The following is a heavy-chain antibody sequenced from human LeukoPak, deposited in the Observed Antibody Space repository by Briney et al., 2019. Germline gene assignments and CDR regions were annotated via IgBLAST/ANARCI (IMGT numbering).Heavy chain of an antibody. CDR1: GFTFSPYA. D-gene: IGHD3-10*01. CDR2: FLGRDGST. J-gene: IGHJ4*02. V-gene: IGHV3-23*01. Sequence: GGSLRLSCEASGFTFSPYAMSWARQAPGKGLEWVSGFLGRDGSTYYADSVKGRFTISRDNSKNTLYLQMNSLRAEDTAVYYCARNWFSTYFDYWGQGALVTVSS. CDR3: ARNWFSTYFDY.